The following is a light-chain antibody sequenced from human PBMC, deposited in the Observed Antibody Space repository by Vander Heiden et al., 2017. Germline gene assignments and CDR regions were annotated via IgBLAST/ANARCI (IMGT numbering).Light chain of an antibody. Sequence: EIALTQSPRTLSLSPGESATLSCRASQSVSSSYLAWYQQKPGQAPRLLIYGASSRATGIPDRFSGSGSGTDFTLTISRLEPEDFTVYYCQQCGTSPLTFGGGTKVEIK. J-gene: IGKJ4*01. CDR3: QQCGTSPLT. CDR2: GAS. V-gene: IGKV3-20*01. CDR1: QSVSSSY.